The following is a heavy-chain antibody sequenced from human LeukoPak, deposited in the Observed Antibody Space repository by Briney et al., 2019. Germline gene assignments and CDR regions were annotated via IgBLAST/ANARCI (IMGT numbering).Heavy chain of an antibody. J-gene: IGHJ5*02. V-gene: IGHV3-21*01. CDR3: ARDCSSSSCYVGYNWFDP. D-gene: IGHD2-2*01. CDR2: SSYI. Sequence: SSYIYYADSVKGRFTISRDNAKKSLYLQMDSLRAEDTAVYYCARDCSSSSCYVGYNWFDPWGQGTLVTVSS.